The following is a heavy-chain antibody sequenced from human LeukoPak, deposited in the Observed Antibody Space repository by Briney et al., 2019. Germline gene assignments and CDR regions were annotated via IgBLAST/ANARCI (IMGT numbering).Heavy chain of an antibody. Sequence: ASVKVSCKASGYTFTSYYMHWVRQAPGQGLEWMGIINPSGGSTSYAQKFQGRVTMTRDTSISTAYMELSRLRSDDTAVYYCARTYGSGSLRFGYWGQGTLVTVSS. CDR2: INPSGGST. CDR1: GYTFTSYY. J-gene: IGHJ4*02. D-gene: IGHD3-10*01. V-gene: IGHV1-46*01. CDR3: ARTYGSGSLRFGY.